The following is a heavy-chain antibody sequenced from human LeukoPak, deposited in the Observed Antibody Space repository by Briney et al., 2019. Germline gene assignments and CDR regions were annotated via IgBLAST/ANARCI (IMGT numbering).Heavy chain of an antibody. D-gene: IGHD1-26*01. J-gene: IGHJ4*02. Sequence: GTSLRLSCAASGFTFGNYAIRWVRQVPGEGLEWVAIIKHNGGTQYYADSVKGRFTISRDNSQSTVFLQMNSLRPEDTAVYYCARDAQSGAFSDFDYWGQGTLVTVSS. V-gene: IGHV3-30-3*01. CDR1: GFTFGNYA. CDR2: IKHNGGTQ. CDR3: ARDAQSGAFSDFDY.